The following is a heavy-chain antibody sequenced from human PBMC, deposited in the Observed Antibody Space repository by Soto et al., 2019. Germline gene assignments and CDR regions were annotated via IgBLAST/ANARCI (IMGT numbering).Heavy chain of an antibody. CDR3: AKEKPTTTGFDA. J-gene: IGHJ4*02. D-gene: IGHD1-1*01. V-gene: IGHV3-23*01. Sequence: GVSLRLSCVASGFTFSTYAMTWVRQAPGKGLEWVSAISGSGSGTNYADSVKGRFTISRDNSNNILYLQMNSLRAEDTAVYYCAKEKPTTTGFDAWGPGLLGNGS. CDR2: ISGSGSGT. CDR1: GFTFSTYA.